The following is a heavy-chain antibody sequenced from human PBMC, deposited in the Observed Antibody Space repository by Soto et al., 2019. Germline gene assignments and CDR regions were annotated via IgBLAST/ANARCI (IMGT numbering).Heavy chain of an antibody. D-gene: IGHD3-22*01. Sequence: QVQLQESGPGLVKPSGTLSLTCTVSGGSISSSNWWNWVRQPPGKGLEWIGEIYHSGSPNYNPSLKSRVTISVAESKNQCSLKVSSVTAADTAVYYCARTYDSSGYFPAEFDYWGQGTLVTVSS. CDR1: GGSISSSNW. CDR3: ARTYDSSGYFPAEFDY. V-gene: IGHV4-4*02. J-gene: IGHJ4*02. CDR2: IYHSGSP.